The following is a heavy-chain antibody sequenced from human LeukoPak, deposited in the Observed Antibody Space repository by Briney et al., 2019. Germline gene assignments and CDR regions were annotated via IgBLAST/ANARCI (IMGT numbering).Heavy chain of an antibody. CDR3: AKDRYSGLNTIDY. Sequence: GSLRLSCAASEFTFSTYGMHWVRQAPGKGLEGVAVISYDGSYKFYADSVKGRFTISRDNSKSTLYLQMNSLRAEDTAVYYCAKDRYSGLNTIDYWGQGTLVTVSS. J-gene: IGHJ4*02. V-gene: IGHV3-30*18. CDR2: ISYDGSYK. CDR1: EFTFSTYG. D-gene: IGHD1-26*01.